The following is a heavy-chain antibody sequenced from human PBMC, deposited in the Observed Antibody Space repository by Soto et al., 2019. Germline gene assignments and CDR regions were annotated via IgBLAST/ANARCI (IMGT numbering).Heavy chain of an antibody. CDR2: IRDSGDT. CDR1: GGSISSHN. V-gene: IGHV4-59*08. J-gene: IGHJ6*01. D-gene: IGHD3-10*01. Sequence: QVQLQESGPGLVKPSETLSLICSDSGGSISSHNWGWIRLPPGKGLEGIGYIRDSGDTSYNPSLNSRVLMSLDTSKKECSRKRTSVTAADSAVYYCVRMGFRALHGLVGVWGQGTTVTVSS. CDR3: VRMGFRALHGLVGV.